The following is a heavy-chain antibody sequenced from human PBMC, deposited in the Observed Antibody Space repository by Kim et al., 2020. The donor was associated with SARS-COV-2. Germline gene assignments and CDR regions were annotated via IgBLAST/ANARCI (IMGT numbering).Heavy chain of an antibody. CDR2: VSGGGDVT. J-gene: IGHJ4*02. V-gene: IGHV3-23*03. Sequence: GGSLRLSCAASGFTFSGYSMNWFRQAPGKGLEWLSIVSGGGDVTYYADSVKGRFIISRDNSRNTLFLQMSRLTAEDTAVYYCAKDQVPDGLYDVDYWGQGTRVTVSS. CDR3: AKDQVPDGLYDVDY. CDR1: GFTFSGYS. D-gene: IGHD2-8*01.